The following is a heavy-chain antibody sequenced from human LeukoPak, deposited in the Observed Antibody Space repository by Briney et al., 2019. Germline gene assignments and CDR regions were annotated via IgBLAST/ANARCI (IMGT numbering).Heavy chain of an antibody. V-gene: IGHV1-46*01. CDR1: GYTFTSYY. J-gene: IGHJ4*02. D-gene: IGHD6-6*01. CDR2: INPSGGST. Sequence: ASVKVFCKASGYTFTSYYMHWVRQAPGQGLEWMGIINPSGGSTSYAQKFQGRVTMTRDMSTSTVYMELSSLRSEDTAVYYCATRGVSYSSSSLSKARLYYFDYWGQGTLVTVSS. CDR3: ATRGVSYSSSSLSKARLYYFDY.